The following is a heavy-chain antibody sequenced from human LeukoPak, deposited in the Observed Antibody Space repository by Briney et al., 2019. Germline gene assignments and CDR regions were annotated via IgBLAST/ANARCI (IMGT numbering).Heavy chain of an antibody. Sequence: ASVKVSCKASGYPFTTYDINWVRQATGQGLEWMGWMNPNSGNTGYAQKFQGRVTMTRNTSISTAYMELSSLRSEDTAVYYRARAGRDGKKDAFDIWGQGTVVSVSS. V-gene: IGHV1-8*01. CDR3: ARAGRDGKKDAFDI. CDR1: GYPFTTYD. CDR2: MNPNSGNT. D-gene: IGHD5-24*01. J-gene: IGHJ3*02.